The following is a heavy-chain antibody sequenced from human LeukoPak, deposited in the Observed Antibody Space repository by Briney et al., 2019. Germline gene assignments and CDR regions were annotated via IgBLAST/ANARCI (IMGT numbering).Heavy chain of an antibody. J-gene: IGHJ4*02. CDR1: GYTFTGYY. D-gene: IGHD5-12*01. CDR2: INPNSGGT. Sequence: ASAKVSCKASGYTFTGYYMHWVRQAPGQGLEWMGWINPNSGGTNYAQKFQGRVTMTRDTSISTAYMELSRLRSDDTAVYYCARDPGSGYDSYFDYWGQGTLVTVSS. CDR3: ARDPGSGYDSYFDY. V-gene: IGHV1-2*02.